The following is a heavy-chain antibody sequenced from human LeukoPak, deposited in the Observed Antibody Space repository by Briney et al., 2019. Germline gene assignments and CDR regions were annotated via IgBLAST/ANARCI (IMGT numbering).Heavy chain of an antibody. CDR3: AKAKGSTSTHYFDY. J-gene: IGHJ4*02. CDR1: GFTFEAYA. CDR2: ISWDGVST. V-gene: IGHV3-43D*03. Sequence: GGSLRLSCAASGFTFEAYAIHWVRQTPQKGLEWVSLISWDGVSTYYADSVKGRFTISRDNSKNSLYLHMNSLRGEDSAFYFCAKAKGSTSTHYFDYWGQGALVTVSS. D-gene: IGHD1-26*01.